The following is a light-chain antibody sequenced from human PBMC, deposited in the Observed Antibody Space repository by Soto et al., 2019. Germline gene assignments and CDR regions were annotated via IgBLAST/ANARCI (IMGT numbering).Light chain of an antibody. V-gene: IGKV3-11*01. J-gene: IGKJ5*01. CDR2: DTS. CDR3: QQRYMWPPIT. CDR1: QSVISY. Sequence: EIVLTQSPATLSLSPGERATLSCSASQSVISYLAWFQQRPGQAPRLLIYDTSNRATGITARFSGSGSGTDFTLTISSVEPEDVAVYYCQQRYMWPPITFGQGKRLEIK.